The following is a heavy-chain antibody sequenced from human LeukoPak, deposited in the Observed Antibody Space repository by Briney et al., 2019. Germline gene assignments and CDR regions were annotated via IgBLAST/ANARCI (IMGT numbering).Heavy chain of an antibody. V-gene: IGHV3-30*02. CDR3: AKRWIVGAASYFDY. Sequence: PGGSLRLSCAASGFIFSNFGMHWVRQAPGKGLDWVAFIRYDGSNKFYADSVKGRFTISRDNSKNTLYLQMNSLRAEDTAVYYCAKRWIVGAASYFDYWGQGTLVTVSS. J-gene: IGHJ4*02. CDR2: IRYDGSNK. D-gene: IGHD1-26*01. CDR1: GFIFSNFG.